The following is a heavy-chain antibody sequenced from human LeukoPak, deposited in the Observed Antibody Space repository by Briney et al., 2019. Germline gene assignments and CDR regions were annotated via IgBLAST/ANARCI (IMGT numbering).Heavy chain of an antibody. CDR1: GGTFSSYA. V-gene: IGHV1-69*04. D-gene: IGHD5-24*01. CDR3: ARASPESRDGFHRY. CDR2: IIPILGIA. Sequence: SVKVSCRASGGTFSSYAISWVRQAPGQGLEWMGRIIPILGIANYAQKFQGRVTITADKSTSTAYMELSSLRSEDTAVYYCARASPESRDGFHRYWGQGTLVTVSS. J-gene: IGHJ4*02.